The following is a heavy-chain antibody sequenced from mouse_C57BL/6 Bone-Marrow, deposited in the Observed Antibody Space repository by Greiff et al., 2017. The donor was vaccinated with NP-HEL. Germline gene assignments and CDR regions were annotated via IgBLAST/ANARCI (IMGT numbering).Heavy chain of an antibody. V-gene: IGHV5-6*01. CDR2: ISRGGSYT. J-gene: IGHJ3*01. CDR1: GFTFSSYG. D-gene: IGHD2-2*01. CDR3: ARHRGYTFAY. Sequence: EVQGVESGGDLVKPGGSLKLSCAASGFTFSSYGMSWVRQTPDKRLEWVATISRGGSYTYYPASVTGRFTFSRDTAKNTLNLQMSSLKSEDTAMYYCARHRGYTFAYWGQGTLVTVSA.